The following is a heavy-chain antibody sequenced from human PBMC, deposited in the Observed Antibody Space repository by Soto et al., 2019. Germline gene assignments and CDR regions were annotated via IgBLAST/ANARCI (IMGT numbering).Heavy chain of an antibody. CDR2: IYYSGST. CDR1: GGSISSYY. Sequence: SETLSLTCTVSGGSISSYYWSWIRQPPGKGLEWIGYIYYSGSTNYNPSLKSRVTISVDTSKNQFSLKLSSVTAADTAVYYCARQGGYTLDNWFDPWGQGTLVTVSS. J-gene: IGHJ5*02. CDR3: ARQGGYTLDNWFDP. V-gene: IGHV4-59*08. D-gene: IGHD1-1*01.